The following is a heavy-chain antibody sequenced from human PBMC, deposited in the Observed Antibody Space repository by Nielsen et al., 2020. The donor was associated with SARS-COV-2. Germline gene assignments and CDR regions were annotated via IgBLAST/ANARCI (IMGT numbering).Heavy chain of an antibody. D-gene: IGHD3-10*01. Sequence: SLKISCAASGFTFDDYAMHWVRQAPGKGVEWVSGISWTSGSIGYADSVKGRFTISRDNAKNSLYLQMNSLRAEDTALYYCAKDRFGVLWFGAFDIWGQGTMVTVSS. V-gene: IGHV3-9*01. CDR1: GFTFDDYA. CDR3: AKDRFGVLWFGAFDI. CDR2: ISWTSGSI. J-gene: IGHJ3*02.